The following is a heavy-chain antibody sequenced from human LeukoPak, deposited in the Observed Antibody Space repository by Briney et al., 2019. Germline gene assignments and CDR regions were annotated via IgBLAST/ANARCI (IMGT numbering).Heavy chain of an antibody. V-gene: IGHV4-39*01. CDR3: TRLSLTVVTAWAY. Sequence: PSETLSLTCTVSGGSISSGSYYWGWIRQPPGKGLEWIGSIYYSGSTYYNPSLKSRVTISVDTSKNQFSLKLSSVTATDTAAYYCTRLSLTVVTAWAYWGQGTLVTVSS. CDR2: IYYSGST. J-gene: IGHJ4*02. D-gene: IGHD4-23*01. CDR1: GGSISSGSYY.